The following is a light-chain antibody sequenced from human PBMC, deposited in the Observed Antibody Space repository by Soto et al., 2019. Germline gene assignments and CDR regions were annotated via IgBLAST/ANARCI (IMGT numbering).Light chain of an antibody. CDR3: QQRNSWPRT. CDR1: QSISSD. V-gene: IGKV3-11*01. Sequence: EIVLTQSPATLSLSPGERATVSCRASQSISSDLAWYQQKPGQAPRLLIYDASNSATGIPARFSGSGSETDFTLTISSLEPEDFAVYYCQQRNSWPRTFGQGTKVEVK. CDR2: DAS. J-gene: IGKJ1*01.